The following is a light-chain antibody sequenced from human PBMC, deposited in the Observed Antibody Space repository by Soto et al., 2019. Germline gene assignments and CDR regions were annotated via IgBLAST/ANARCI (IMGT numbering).Light chain of an antibody. Sequence: NFMLTQPHSVSESPGKTVTISCTRSSGSIASNYVQWYQQRPGSAPTTVIYEDNQRPSGVPDRFSGSIDSSSNSASLTSSGLKTEEEADYYCQSYDSSNQVFGGGTKVTVL. CDR2: EDN. CDR1: SGSIASNY. CDR3: QSYDSSNQV. V-gene: IGLV6-57*04. J-gene: IGLJ2*01.